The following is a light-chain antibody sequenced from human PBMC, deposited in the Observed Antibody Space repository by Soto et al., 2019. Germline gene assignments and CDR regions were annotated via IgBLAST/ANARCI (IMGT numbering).Light chain of an antibody. CDR3: QQYNCCPWT. V-gene: IGKV3-15*01. J-gene: IGKJ1*01. CDR1: QTIGNK. Sequence: ELVLVQSPATLSVYAGERVTLSCRATQTIGNKLAWYLQRPGQAPRLLMYGASTRATDIPARFSGSGSGTEFALTIPCRHSEDFAVYYCQQYNCCPWTFGRGTKVDIK. CDR2: GAS.